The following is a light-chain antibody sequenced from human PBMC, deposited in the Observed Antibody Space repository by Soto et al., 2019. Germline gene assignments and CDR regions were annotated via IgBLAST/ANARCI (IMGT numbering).Light chain of an antibody. CDR1: SSDVGEYNY. CDR3: SSNAGSNNLV. Sequence: QSALTQPPSSSGTPGQSVTIPCTGTSSDVGEYNYVSWYQQHPGKAPKLMIYEVSRRPSGVPDRFSGSKSGNTASLTVSGLQAEDEADYYCSSNAGSNNLVFGGGTKVTV. J-gene: IGLJ2*01. V-gene: IGLV2-8*01. CDR2: EVS.